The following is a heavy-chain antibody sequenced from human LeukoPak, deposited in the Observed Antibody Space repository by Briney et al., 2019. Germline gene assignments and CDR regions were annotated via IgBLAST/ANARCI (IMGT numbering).Heavy chain of an antibody. CDR3: ARGGYDILTGYSP. V-gene: IGHV4-59*01. Sequence: PSETLSLTCTVSGGSISSYYWIWIRQPPGKGLEWIGYIYYSGSTNYNPSLKSRVTISVDTSKNQFSLKQSSVTAADTAVYYCARGGYDILTGYSPWGQGTLVTVSS. CDR1: GGSISSYY. CDR2: IYYSGST. J-gene: IGHJ5*02. D-gene: IGHD3-9*01.